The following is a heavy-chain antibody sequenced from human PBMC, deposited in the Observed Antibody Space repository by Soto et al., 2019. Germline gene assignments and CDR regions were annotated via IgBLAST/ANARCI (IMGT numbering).Heavy chain of an antibody. J-gene: IGHJ4*02. CDR2: ISAYNGNT. Sequence: QVQLVQSGAEVKKPGASVKVSCKASGYTFTSYGISWVRQAPGQVLEWMGWISAYNGNTNYAQKLQGRGTMTTDTSTSTAYMELRSLRSDDTAVYYCASSLYSSGYKPGDYFDYWGQGTLVTVSS. CDR1: GYTFTSYG. V-gene: IGHV1-18*01. D-gene: IGHD6-19*01. CDR3: ASSLYSSGYKPGDYFDY.